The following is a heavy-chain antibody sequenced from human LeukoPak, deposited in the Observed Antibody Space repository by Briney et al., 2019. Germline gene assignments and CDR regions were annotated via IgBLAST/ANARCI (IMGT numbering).Heavy chain of an antibody. Sequence: SETLSLTCTVSGGSISSSSYYWGWIRQPPGKGLEWIGSIYYSGSTYYNPSLKSRVTISVDTSKNQFSLKLSSVTAADTAVYYCASPLRSGIAAAGTDAFDIWGQGTMVTASS. CDR2: IYYSGST. CDR1: GGSISSSSYY. CDR3: ASPLRSGIAAAGTDAFDI. J-gene: IGHJ3*02. D-gene: IGHD6-13*01. V-gene: IGHV4-39*07.